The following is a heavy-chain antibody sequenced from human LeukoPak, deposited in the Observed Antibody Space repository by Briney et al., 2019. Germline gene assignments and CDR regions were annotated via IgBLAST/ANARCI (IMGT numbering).Heavy chain of an antibody. CDR2: ISGSGGST. V-gene: IGHV3-23*01. J-gene: IGHJ4*02. CDR1: GFTFSIYA. D-gene: IGHD3-22*01. CDR3: AKAYYYDSSGYYFDN. Sequence: GGSLRLSCAASGFTFSIYAMSWVRQAPGKGLEWVSAISGSGGSTYYADSVKGRFTISRDNSKNTLYLQMNSLRAEDTAVYYCAKAYYYDSSGYYFDNWGQGTLVTVSS.